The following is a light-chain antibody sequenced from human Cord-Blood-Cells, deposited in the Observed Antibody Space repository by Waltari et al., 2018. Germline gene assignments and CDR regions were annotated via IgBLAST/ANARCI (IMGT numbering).Light chain of an antibody. CDR1: QSLLPSDGKTY. J-gene: IGKJ3*01. Sequence: DIVMTQTPLSLSVTPGQPASISCTSSQSLLPSDGKTYLYWYLQKPGQPPPLLSSEVANRFSGGPDRFSGSGAGTDFTLKITRARAAEVWVYSCMQRIQLVPCGTGTKVDIE. V-gene: IGKV2D-29*01. CDR3: MQRIQLVP. CDR2: EVA.